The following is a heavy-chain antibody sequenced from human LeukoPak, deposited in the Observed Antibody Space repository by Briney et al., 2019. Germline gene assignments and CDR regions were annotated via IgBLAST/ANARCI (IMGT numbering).Heavy chain of an antibody. Sequence: PGGSLRLSCAASGFTFSSYWMTWVRQAPGKGLEWVANIKQDGSETYYVDSVRGRFTISRDNAKNSLYLQMNSLRADDTAVYYCARRRSEFFDDAFDIWGQGAMVTVSS. CDR2: IKQDGSET. CDR1: GFTFSSYW. D-gene: IGHD2-15*01. J-gene: IGHJ3*02. V-gene: IGHV3-7*01. CDR3: ARRRSEFFDDAFDI.